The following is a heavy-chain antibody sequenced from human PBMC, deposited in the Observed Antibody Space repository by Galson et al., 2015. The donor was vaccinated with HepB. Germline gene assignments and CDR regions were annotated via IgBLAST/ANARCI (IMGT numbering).Heavy chain of an antibody. V-gene: IGHV3-48*02. D-gene: IGHD3-10*01. CDR1: GFTFSSYT. J-gene: IGHJ2*01. CDR3: ARVYFGSGSSSAYWYFDL. CDR2: ISSTGTTM. Sequence: SLRLSCAASGFTFSSYTINWVRQAPGKGLESVSYISSTGTTMYYADSAKGRFTISRDNAQNSLYLQINSLRDEDTAVYYCARVYFGSGSSSAYWYFDLWGRGALVTVSS.